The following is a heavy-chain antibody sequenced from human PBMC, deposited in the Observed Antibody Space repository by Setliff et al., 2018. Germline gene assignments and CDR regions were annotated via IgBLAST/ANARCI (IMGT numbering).Heavy chain of an antibody. CDR1: GYTFRNYA. J-gene: IGHJ4*02. Sequence: ASVKVSCKASGYTFRNYAFVWVRQAPGQGLEWVGWISVYNGDTNYAQKFQGRVTLTTDTSTSTAYMELRSLTSDDSAFYYCARAPSVELVTIRTNSWFTYWGQGTLFTVSS. CDR2: ISVYNGDT. V-gene: IGHV1-18*01. CDR3: ARAPSVELVTIRTNSWFTY. D-gene: IGHD5-18*01.